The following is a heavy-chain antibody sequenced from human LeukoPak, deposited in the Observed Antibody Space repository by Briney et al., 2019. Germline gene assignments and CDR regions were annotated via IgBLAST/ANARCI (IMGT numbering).Heavy chain of an antibody. CDR1: GFTFSNHA. CDR2: ISTSGDST. Sequence: PGGSLRLSCEASGFTFSNHAMAWVRQAPGQGLEWVSLISTSGDSTYYADSVKGRFTISRDNSKNTLYLQMNGLRAGDTALYYCANPWGPGWYFDLWGRGTLVTVSS. V-gene: IGHV3-23*01. CDR3: ANPWGPGWYFDL. J-gene: IGHJ2*01. D-gene: IGHD7-27*01.